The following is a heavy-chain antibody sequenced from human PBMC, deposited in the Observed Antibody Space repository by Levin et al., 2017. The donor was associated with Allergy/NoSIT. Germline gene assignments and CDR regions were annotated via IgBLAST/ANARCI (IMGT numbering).Heavy chain of an antibody. Sequence: GGSLRLSCAASGFTFSDYYMSWIRQAPGKGLEWVSYISSSSSYTNYADSVKGRFTISRDNAKNSLYLQMNSLRAEDTAVYYCARLWFGELSAFDYWGQGTLVTVSS. CDR1: GFTFSDYY. CDR3: ARLWFGELSAFDY. V-gene: IGHV3-11*03. CDR2: ISSSSSYT. D-gene: IGHD3-10*01. J-gene: IGHJ4*02.